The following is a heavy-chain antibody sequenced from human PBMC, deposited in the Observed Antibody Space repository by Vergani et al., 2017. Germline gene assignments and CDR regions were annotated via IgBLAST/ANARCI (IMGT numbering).Heavy chain of an antibody. CDR3: AKDGDDSSGYNPYLQDNAFDF. D-gene: IGHD3-22*01. Sequence: EVQLLESGGGLVQPGGSLRLSCAASGFTFSSYAMSWVRQAPGKGLEWVSAISGSGGSTNYADSVKGRFTISRDKSKNKLYLQMNSLRAEDAAVYYCAKDGDDSSGYNPYLQDNAFDFWGQGTMVTVSS. V-gene: IGHV3-23*01. CDR2: ISGSGGST. CDR1: GFTFSSYA. J-gene: IGHJ3*01.